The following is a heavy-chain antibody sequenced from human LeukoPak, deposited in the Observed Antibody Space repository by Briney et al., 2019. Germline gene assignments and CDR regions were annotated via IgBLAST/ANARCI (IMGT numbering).Heavy chain of an antibody. CDR1: GYSFTSYW. J-gene: IGHJ3*02. Sequence: GESLKISSKGSGYSFTSYWIGWVRQMPGKGLEWMGIIYPGDSDTRYSPSFQGQVTISADKSISTAYLQWSSLKASDTAMYYCARLNYDSSGMPDAFDIWGQGAMVTVSS. CDR2: IYPGDSDT. V-gene: IGHV5-51*01. CDR3: ARLNYDSSGMPDAFDI. D-gene: IGHD3-22*01.